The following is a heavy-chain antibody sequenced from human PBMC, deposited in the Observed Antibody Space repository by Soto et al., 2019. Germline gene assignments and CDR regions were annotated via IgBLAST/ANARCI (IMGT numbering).Heavy chain of an antibody. CDR3: STVDN. CDR1: GFSFRNAW. V-gene: IGHV3-15*07. CDR2: IKSKTDGATT. Sequence: PGGSLRLSCAASGFSFRNAWMNWVRQAPGKGLEWVGRIKSKTDGATTDYAAPVKGRFTISRDDSKNTLYLQMNSLKTEDTAVYYCSTVDNWGQGTLVTVSS. J-gene: IGHJ4*02.